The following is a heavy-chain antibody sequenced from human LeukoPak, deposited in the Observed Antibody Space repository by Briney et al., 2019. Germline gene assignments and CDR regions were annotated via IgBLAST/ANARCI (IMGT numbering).Heavy chain of an antibody. CDR2: ISYDGSNK. CDR1: GFTFSSYG. CDR3: AKDFRSMVREFQ. Sequence: GGSLRLSCAASGFTFSSYGMHWVRQAPGKGLEWVAVISYDGSNKYYADSVKGRFTISRDNSKNTLYLQMNSLRAEDTAVYYCAKDFRSMVREFQWGQGTLDTVSS. V-gene: IGHV3-30*18. J-gene: IGHJ4*02. D-gene: IGHD3-10*01.